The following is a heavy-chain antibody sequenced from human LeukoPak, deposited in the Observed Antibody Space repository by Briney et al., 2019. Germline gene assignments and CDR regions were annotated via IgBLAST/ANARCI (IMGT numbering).Heavy chain of an antibody. CDR3: ARDFQNTKWYNGPGYYFDF. CDR1: GYIFSDYY. D-gene: IGHD1-26*01. J-gene: IGHJ4*02. V-gene: IGHV1-2*02. Sequence: GASVKVSCKTSGYIFSDYYLHWVRQAPGQGLEWMGWINPNSGITKYAQEFQDTVTMTTDTSINTAYMELSRLRYDDTAVYYCARDFQNTKWYNGPGYYFDFWGQGTLVIVSS. CDR2: INPNSGIT.